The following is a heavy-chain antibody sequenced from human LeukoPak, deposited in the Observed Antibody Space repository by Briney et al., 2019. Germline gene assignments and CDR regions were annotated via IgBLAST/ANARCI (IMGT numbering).Heavy chain of an antibody. CDR3: ARDREEVGGMIDY. CDR2: ISSSSSYI. D-gene: IGHD1-26*01. J-gene: IGHJ4*02. V-gene: IGHV3-21*01. CDR1: GFTFSSYS. Sequence: RGSLRLSCAASGFTFSSYSMNWVRQAPGKGLEWVSSISSSSSYIYYADSVKGRFTISRDNAKNSLYLQMNSLRAEDAAVYYCARDREEVGGMIDYWGQGTLVTVYS.